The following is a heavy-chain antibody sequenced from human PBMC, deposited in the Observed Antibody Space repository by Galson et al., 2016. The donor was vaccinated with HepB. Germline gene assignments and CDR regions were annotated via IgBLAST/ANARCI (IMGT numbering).Heavy chain of an antibody. J-gene: IGHJ5*02. Sequence: TLSLTCTVSGGSISSGGYYWSWIRQHPGKGLEWIGYFYYSGSTYYKPSLKSRVTMSVDTSKNQFSLKLSSVTAADTAVYYCAREKRHCSGGSCYVLWFDPWGQGTLVTVSS. CDR3: AREKRHCSGGSCYVLWFDP. V-gene: IGHV4-31*03. CDR1: GGSISSGGYY. D-gene: IGHD2-15*01. CDR2: FYYSGST.